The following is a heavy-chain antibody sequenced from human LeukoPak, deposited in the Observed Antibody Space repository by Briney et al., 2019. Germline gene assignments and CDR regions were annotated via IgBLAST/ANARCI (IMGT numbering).Heavy chain of an antibody. D-gene: IGHD3-9*01. J-gene: IGHJ4*02. CDR1: GFTFSSYA. CDR3: ARDRGYDILTGYYNAPGY. V-gene: IGHV3-23*01. Sequence: GGSLRLSCAASGFTFSSYAMSWVRQAPGKGLEWVSAISGSGGSTYYADSVKGRFTISRDNSKNTLYLQMNSLRAEDTAVYYCARDRGYDILTGYYNAPGYWGQGTLVTVSS. CDR2: ISGSGGST.